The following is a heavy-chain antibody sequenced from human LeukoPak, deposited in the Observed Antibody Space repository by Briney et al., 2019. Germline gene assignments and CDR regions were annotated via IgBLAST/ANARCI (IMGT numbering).Heavy chain of an antibody. CDR3: ATDQNYYYGMDV. CDR2: FDPEDGET. CDR1: GYTLTELS. Sequence: ASVKVSCKVSGYTLTELSMHWVRQAPGKGLEWMGGFDPEDGETIYAQKFQGRVTMTKDTSTDTAYMELSSLRSEDTAVYYCATDQNYYYGMDVWGQGTTVTVSS. V-gene: IGHV1-24*01. J-gene: IGHJ6*02.